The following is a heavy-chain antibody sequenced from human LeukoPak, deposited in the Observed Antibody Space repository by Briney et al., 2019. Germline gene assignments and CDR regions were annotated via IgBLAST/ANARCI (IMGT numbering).Heavy chain of an antibody. Sequence: GGSLRLSCATSGFTFSSYVMTWIRQAPGKGLEWVSSISGASGSIYYADSVRGRFTISRDNSKNTLYLQMKGLRAEDTAVYYCAKPTINSWYYFDSWGQGTLVTVSS. CDR3: AKPTINSWYYFDS. D-gene: IGHD6-13*01. J-gene: IGHJ4*02. V-gene: IGHV3-23*01. CDR2: ISGASGSI. CDR1: GFTFSSYV.